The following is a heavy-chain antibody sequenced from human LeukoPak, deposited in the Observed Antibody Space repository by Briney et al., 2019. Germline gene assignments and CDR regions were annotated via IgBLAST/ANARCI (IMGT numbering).Heavy chain of an antibody. D-gene: IGHD2-2*01. V-gene: IGHV1-2*02. CDR3: ARAEKNQYSSSTSCYYYYGMDV. CDR1: GYTFTGDY. Sequence: ASVKVSCKASGYTFTGDYMHWVRQAPGQGLEWIGWINPNTGGTNYAQKFQGRVTMTRDTSLSTAYMELSRLRSDDTAVDYCARAEKNQYSSSTSCYYYYGMDVWAQGTTVTVSS. J-gene: IGHJ6*02. CDR2: INPNTGGT.